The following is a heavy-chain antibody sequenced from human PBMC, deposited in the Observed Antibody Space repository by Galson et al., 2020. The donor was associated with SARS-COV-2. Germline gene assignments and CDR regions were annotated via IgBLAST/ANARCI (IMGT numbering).Heavy chain of an antibody. D-gene: IGHD3-22*01. J-gene: IGHJ4*02. V-gene: IGHV3-23*01. CDR3: ATVGNDSSGYYLPFFDY. CDR2: IAGNCSST. Sequence: GESLKISCAASRFTFSNYAMNWVRQAPGKGLECVSGIAGNCSSTYYADSVKGRFTISRDNSKNTVHLQMNSLRAEDTAVYYCATVGNDSSGYYLPFFDYWGQGTLVTVSS. CDR1: RFTFSNYA.